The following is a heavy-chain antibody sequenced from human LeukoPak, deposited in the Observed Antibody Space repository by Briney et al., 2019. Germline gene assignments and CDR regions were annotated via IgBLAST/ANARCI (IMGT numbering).Heavy chain of an antibody. CDR2: ISSSSSYI. CDR3: AGDRVHYYDSSVHFDY. Sequence: PGGSLRLSCAASGFTFSSYSMNWVRQAPGKGLEWVSSISSSSSYIYYADSVKGRFTISRDNAKNSLYLQMNSLRAEDTAVYYCAGDRVHYYDSSVHFDYWGQGTLVTVSS. CDR1: GFTFSSYS. V-gene: IGHV3-21*01. D-gene: IGHD3-22*01. J-gene: IGHJ4*02.